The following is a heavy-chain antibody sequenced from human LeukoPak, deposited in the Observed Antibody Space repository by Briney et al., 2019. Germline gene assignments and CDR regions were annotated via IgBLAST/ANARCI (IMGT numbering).Heavy chain of an antibody. V-gene: IGHV1-2*02. CDR3: ARVDFYGDYEFDY. Sequence: ASVKVSCKASGYTFTGYYMHWVRQAPGQGLEWMGWINPNSGGTNYAQKFQGRVTMTRDTSISTAYMELSRLRSDDTAVYYCARVDFYGDYEFDYWGQGTLVTVSS. CDR1: GYTFTGYY. J-gene: IGHJ4*02. D-gene: IGHD4-17*01. CDR2: INPNSGGT.